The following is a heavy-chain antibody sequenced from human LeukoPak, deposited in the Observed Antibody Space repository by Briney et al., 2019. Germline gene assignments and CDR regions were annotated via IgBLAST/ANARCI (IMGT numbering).Heavy chain of an antibody. CDR2: ISSSSSYI. CDR1: GFTFSSYS. J-gene: IGHJ5*02. CDR3: ARDDYYGSGYDWFDP. V-gene: IGHV3-21*01. D-gene: IGHD3-10*01. Sequence: PGGSLRLSCAASGFTFSSYSLNWVRQAPGKGLDWVSSISSSSSYIYYADSVKGRFTISRDNAKNSLYLQMNSLRAEDTAVYYCARDDYYGSGYDWFDPWGQGTLVTVSS.